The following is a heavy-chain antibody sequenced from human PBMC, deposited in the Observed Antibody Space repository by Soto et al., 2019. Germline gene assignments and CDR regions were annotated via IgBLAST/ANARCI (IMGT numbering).Heavy chain of an antibody. CDR1: GYSFTSYW. J-gene: IGHJ6*02. D-gene: IGHD6-13*01. CDR3: GRRGAAAGNKSGRDV. CDR2: IYPGDSDS. Sequence: PVDSLQVSWKCSGYSFTSYWIGWVRQMPGKGLEWMGVIYPGDSDSRYSPSFQGQVTISADKSISTAYLQWTSLKASDTAMYYCGRRGAAAGNKSGRDVWSQGTTVTVSS. V-gene: IGHV5-51*01.